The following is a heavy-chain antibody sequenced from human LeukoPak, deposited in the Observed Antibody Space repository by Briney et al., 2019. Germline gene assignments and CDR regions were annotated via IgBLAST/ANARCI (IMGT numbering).Heavy chain of an antibody. CDR3: ARDLYFDDSSGD. V-gene: IGHV1-2*02. D-gene: IGHD3-22*01. J-gene: IGHJ4*02. CDR2: INPNSGGT. CDR1: GYTFTGYY. Sequence: ASVKVSCKASGYTFTGYYMHWVRQAPGQGLEWMGWINPNSGGTDYAQKFQGRVTMTRDTSISTAYMELSRLRSDDTAVYYCARDLYFDDSSGDWGQGTLVTVSS.